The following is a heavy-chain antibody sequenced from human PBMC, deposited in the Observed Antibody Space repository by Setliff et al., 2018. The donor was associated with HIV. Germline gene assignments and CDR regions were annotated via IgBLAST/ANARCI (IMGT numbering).Heavy chain of an antibody. V-gene: IGHV2-5*02. J-gene: IGHJ4*02. Sequence: SGPTLVNPTQTLTLTCSFSGFSLSSSGEGVGWIRQPPGKAPEWLALIYWDDDKRYSPSLKSRLTITKDTSKNQVVLTLTNMNPVDTATYYCAHISRVDYVNIKYYFDYWGQGTLVTVSS. CDR3: AHISRVDYVNIKYYFDY. D-gene: IGHD4-17*01. CDR2: IYWDDDK. CDR1: GFSLSSSGEG.